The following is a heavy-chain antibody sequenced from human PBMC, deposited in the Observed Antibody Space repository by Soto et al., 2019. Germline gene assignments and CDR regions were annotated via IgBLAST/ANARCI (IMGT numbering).Heavy chain of an antibody. J-gene: IGHJ4*02. D-gene: IGHD2-15*01. CDR3: AKRQGTGLAAKNFDF. V-gene: IGHV3-23*04. Sequence: EVQLVESGGGFVQPGGSLRLSCAASGFTFSTYSMHWVRQAPGKGLEWVSYISDGGDLIYYADSVKGRFSMSRDNSENMLYLQMTNLRAEDTAIYFCAKRQGTGLAAKNFDFWGQGTLVTVSS. CDR1: GFTFSTYS. CDR2: ISDGGDLI.